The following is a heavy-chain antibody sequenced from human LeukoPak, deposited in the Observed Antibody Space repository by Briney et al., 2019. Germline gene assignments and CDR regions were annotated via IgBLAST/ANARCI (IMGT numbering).Heavy chain of an antibody. J-gene: IGHJ4*02. D-gene: IGHD2-8*01. V-gene: IGHV6-1*01. Sequence: SQTLSLTCAISGDSVSSKSAAWNWIRQSPSRGLEWLGRTYYRSKWHSEYAVSVKSRISINPDTSRNQFSLQLSSMTPEDTAVYYCARMVGVDPDYWDQGTQVTVSS. CDR3: ARMVGVDPDY. CDR1: GDSVSSKSAA. CDR2: TYYRSKWHS.